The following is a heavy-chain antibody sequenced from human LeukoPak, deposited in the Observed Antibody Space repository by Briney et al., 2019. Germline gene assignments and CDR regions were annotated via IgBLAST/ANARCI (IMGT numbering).Heavy chain of an antibody. Sequence: PGGSLRLSCAASGFTFSSYSMNWVRQAPGKGLEWVSSISSSSSYIYYADSVKGRFTISRDNAKNSLYLQMNSLRAEDTAVYYCNLRSFGVSVGIDYWGQGTLVTVSS. V-gene: IGHV3-21*01. CDR3: NLRSFGVSVGIDY. J-gene: IGHJ4*02. CDR1: GFTFSSYS. CDR2: ISSSSSYI. D-gene: IGHD4-23*01.